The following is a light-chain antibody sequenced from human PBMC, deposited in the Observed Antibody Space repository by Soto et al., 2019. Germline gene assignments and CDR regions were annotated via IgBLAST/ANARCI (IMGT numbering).Light chain of an antibody. Sequence: ELSQSPGALSLTPGERATLPCRASQSVSSSYLAWYQQKNGQTPRLLIYGASTRAAGIPARFSGSGSGTDFTLTIRRLEPEDFAVYYCQQYGSSPRTFGGGTKVDI. CDR2: GAS. J-gene: IGKJ4*01. V-gene: IGKV3-20*01. CDR3: QQYGSSPRT. CDR1: QSVSSSY.